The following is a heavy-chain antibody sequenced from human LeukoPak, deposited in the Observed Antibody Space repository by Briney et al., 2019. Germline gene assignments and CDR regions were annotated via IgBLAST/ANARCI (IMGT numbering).Heavy chain of an antibody. CDR1: GVSISSSSYY. J-gene: IGHJ4*02. Sequence: ASETLSLTCTVSGVSISSSSYYWGWIRQPPGKGLEWIGSIYYSGSTYYNPSLKSRVTISVDTSKNQFSLKLSSVTAADTAVYYCARDYCGGDCFPDYWGQGTLVTVSS. D-gene: IGHD2-21*02. CDR2: IYYSGST. V-gene: IGHV4-39*02. CDR3: ARDYCGGDCFPDY.